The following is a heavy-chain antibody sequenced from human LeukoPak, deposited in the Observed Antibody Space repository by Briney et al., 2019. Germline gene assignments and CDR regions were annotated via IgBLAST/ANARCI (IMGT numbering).Heavy chain of an antibody. CDR1: GGFSFSGHW. CDR2: IKQDGSEK. V-gene: IGHV3-7*01. Sequence: GGSLRLSCEVSGGFSFSGHWMSWVRQAPGEGLEWVANIKQDGSEKYYVDSVKGRFTISRDNAKNSLYLQMNSLRAEDTAVYYCASRALCGGDCYPDAFDIWGQGTMVTVSS. J-gene: IGHJ3*02. CDR3: ASRALCGGDCYPDAFDI. D-gene: IGHD2-21*02.